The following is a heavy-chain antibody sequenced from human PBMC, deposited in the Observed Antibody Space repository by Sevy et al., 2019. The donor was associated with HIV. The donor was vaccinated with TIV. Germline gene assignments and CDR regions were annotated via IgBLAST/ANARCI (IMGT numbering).Heavy chain of an antibody. CDR1: GLTFSSHA. D-gene: IGHD6-19*01. V-gene: IGHV3-30-3*01. Sequence: GGSLRLSCAASGLTFSSHAMHWVRQAPGKGLEWVAVISSAGSNKYYADSVKGQFTISRDNPKNTLYLQMNSLRPEDTAAYYCTRDAGYSIAWSPSDYWGQGTLVTVSS. CDR2: ISSAGSNK. CDR3: TRDAGYSIAWSPSDY. J-gene: IGHJ4*02.